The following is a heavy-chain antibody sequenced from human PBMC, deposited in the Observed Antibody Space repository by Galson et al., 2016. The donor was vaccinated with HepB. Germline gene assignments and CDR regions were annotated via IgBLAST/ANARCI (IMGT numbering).Heavy chain of an antibody. CDR2: IYYSGST. V-gene: IGHV4-39*07. CDR1: GGSISSSSYY. J-gene: IGHJ5*02. Sequence: ETLSLTCTVSGGSISSSSYYWGWIRQPPGKGLEWIGSIYYSGSTYYNPSLKSRVTISVDTSKNQFSLKLTSVTAADTAVYYCAREPDFWSGYRWFDPWGQGTLVTVSS. CDR3: AREPDFWSGYRWFDP. D-gene: IGHD3-3*01.